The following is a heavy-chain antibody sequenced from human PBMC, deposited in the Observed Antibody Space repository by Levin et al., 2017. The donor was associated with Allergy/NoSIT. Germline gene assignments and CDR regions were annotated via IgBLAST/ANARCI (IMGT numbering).Heavy chain of an antibody. D-gene: IGHD2-2*01. Sequence: GGSLRLSCVASGFTFNTHGMQWARQAPGKGLEWVAFIRYDGTRQYYADSVKGRFSISRDNSKNTVYLQMSRLRAEDTAVYYCARDYCSTTSCYDSWGQGTLVSVSS. CDR1: GFTFNTHG. CDR3: ARDYCSTTSCYDS. V-gene: IGHV3-30*02. J-gene: IGHJ4*02. CDR2: IRYDGTRQ.